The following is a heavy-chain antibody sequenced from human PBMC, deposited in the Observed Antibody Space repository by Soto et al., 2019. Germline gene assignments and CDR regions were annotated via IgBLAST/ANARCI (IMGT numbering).Heavy chain of an antibody. CDR3: ARSVLRFLEWLSPPKLGYYYYMDV. V-gene: IGHV3-7*01. Sequence: GGSLRLSCAASGFTFSSYWMSWVRQAPGKGLEWVANIKQDGSEKYYVDSVKGRFTISRDNPKNSLYLQMNSLRAEDTAVYYCARSVLRFLEWLSPPKLGYYYYMDVWGKGTTVTVSS. CDR1: GFTFSSYW. CDR2: IKQDGSEK. J-gene: IGHJ6*03. D-gene: IGHD3-3*01.